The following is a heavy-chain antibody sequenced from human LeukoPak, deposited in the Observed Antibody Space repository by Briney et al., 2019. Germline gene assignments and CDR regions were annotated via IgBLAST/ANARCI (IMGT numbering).Heavy chain of an antibody. J-gene: IGHJ4*02. D-gene: IGHD5-12*01. CDR3: ASPTEVATEAYFDY. V-gene: IGHV3-7*03. Sequence: GGSLRLSCAASGFTFSDYWMTWVRQAPGKGLEWVANMKQDGSEKYYVGSVKGRFTISRDNAKNSLYLQMNSLRVEDTAMYYCASPTEVATEAYFDYWGQGTLVTVSS. CDR1: GFTFSDYW. CDR2: MKQDGSEK.